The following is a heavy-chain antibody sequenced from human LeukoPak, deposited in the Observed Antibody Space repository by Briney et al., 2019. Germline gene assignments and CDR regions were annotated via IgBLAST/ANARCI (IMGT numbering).Heavy chain of an antibody. Sequence: GGSLRPSCAASGFTFSSYAMSWVRQAPGKGLEWVSAISGSGGSTYYADSVKGRFTISRDNSKNTLYLQMNSLRAEDTAVYYCAKDRGNSGSYLGEDDAFDIWGQGTMVTVSS. D-gene: IGHD1-26*01. CDR1: GFTFSSYA. CDR3: AKDRGNSGSYLGEDDAFDI. J-gene: IGHJ3*02. CDR2: ISGSGGST. V-gene: IGHV3-23*01.